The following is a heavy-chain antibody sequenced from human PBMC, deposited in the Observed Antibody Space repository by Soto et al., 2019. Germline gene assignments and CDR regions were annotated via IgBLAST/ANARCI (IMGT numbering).Heavy chain of an antibody. V-gene: IGHV1-69*12. J-gene: IGHJ4*02. CDR3: AIKPVWTKEYYFDY. D-gene: IGHD1-1*01. Sequence: QVQLVQSGAEVKKPGSSVKVSCKASGGTFSSYAISWVRQAPGQGLEWMGGIIPIFGTANYAQKFQGRVTITADESTSTAYMELSSLRSEDTAVYYCAIKPVWTKEYYFDYWGQGTLVTVSS. CDR1: GGTFSSYA. CDR2: IIPIFGTA.